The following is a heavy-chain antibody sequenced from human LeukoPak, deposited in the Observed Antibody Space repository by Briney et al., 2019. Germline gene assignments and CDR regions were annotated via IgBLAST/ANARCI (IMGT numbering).Heavy chain of an antibody. CDR3: ARRHYDSTDFDP. D-gene: IGHD3-22*01. Sequence: GGSLKISCKASGQGFDNYWIGWVRQTPGKGLEWMGIIHPADSDIVYSPSFQGQVTISADKSISTAYLQWSSLKASDTAIYYCARRHYDSTDFDPWGQGTLVTVSS. CDR1: GQGFDNYW. CDR2: IHPADSDI. J-gene: IGHJ5*02. V-gene: IGHV5-51*01.